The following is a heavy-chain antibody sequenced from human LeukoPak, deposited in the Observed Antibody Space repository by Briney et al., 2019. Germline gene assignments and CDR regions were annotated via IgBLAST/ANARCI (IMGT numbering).Heavy chain of an antibody. J-gene: IGHJ5*02. CDR1: GFTFSDYW. D-gene: IGHD6-13*01. V-gene: IGHV3-7*01. CDR2: INQYGREK. Sequence: PGGSLRLSCAASGFTFSDYWMSWVRQAPGNGLEWVANINQYGREKYYVDSVKGRFTLSRDNAKNSLFLKMNILRAEDTVVYYCARGESGGSWALNWFDPWGQGTLVTVSS. CDR3: ARGESGGSWALNWFDP.